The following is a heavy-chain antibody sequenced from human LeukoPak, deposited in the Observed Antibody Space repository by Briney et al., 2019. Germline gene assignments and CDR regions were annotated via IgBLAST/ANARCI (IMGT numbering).Heavy chain of an antibody. CDR2: ISSGGSSI. CDR1: GFTFSTYW. J-gene: IGHJ4*02. CDR3: AKNHDY. V-gene: IGHV3-48*04. D-gene: IGHD1-14*01. Sequence: GGSLRLSCAASGFTFSTYWMHWVRQAPGKGLEWVSYISSGGSSIHYADSVKGRFTISRDNAKNSLYLQMNSLRAEDTAVYYCAKNHDYWGQGTLVTVSS.